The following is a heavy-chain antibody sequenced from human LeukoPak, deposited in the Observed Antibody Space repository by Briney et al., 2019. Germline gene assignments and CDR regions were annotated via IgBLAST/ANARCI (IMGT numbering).Heavy chain of an antibody. CDR1: GYTFTSYD. CDR2: MNPNSGNT. Sequence: GASVKVSCKASGYTFTSYDINWVRQATGQGLEWMGWMNPNSGNTGYAQKLQGRVTITRNTSISTAYMELSSLRSEDTAVYYCARAQYFGEVFGEAYYFDYWGQGTLVTVSS. V-gene: IGHV1-8*03. D-gene: IGHD3-10*02. J-gene: IGHJ4*02. CDR3: ARAQYFGEVFGEAYYFDY.